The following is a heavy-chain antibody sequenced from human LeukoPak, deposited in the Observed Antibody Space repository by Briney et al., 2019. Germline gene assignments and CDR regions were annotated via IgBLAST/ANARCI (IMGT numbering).Heavy chain of an antibody. CDR1: GFTFSSYA. Sequence: GSLRLSCAASGFTFSSYAMSWIRQPAGKGLEWIGRIYTSGSTNYNPSLKSRVTMSVDTSKNQFSLKLSSVTAADTAVYYCARAKQWLGGYYFDYWGQGTLVTVSS. V-gene: IGHV4-4*07. CDR3: ARAKQWLGGYYFDY. J-gene: IGHJ4*02. CDR2: IYTSGST. D-gene: IGHD6-19*01.